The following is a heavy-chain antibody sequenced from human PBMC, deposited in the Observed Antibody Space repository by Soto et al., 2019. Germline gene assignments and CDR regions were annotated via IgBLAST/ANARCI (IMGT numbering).Heavy chain of an antibody. V-gene: IGHV3-30-3*01. CDR1: GFTFSSYA. Sequence: PVGSLRLSCAASGFTFSSYAMHWVRQAPGKGLEWVAVISYDGSNKYYADSVKGRFTISRDNSKNTLYLQMNSLRAEDTAVYYCAREISGSSFWFDPWGQGTLVTVSS. J-gene: IGHJ5*02. D-gene: IGHD6-6*01. CDR2: ISYDGSNK. CDR3: AREISGSSFWFDP.